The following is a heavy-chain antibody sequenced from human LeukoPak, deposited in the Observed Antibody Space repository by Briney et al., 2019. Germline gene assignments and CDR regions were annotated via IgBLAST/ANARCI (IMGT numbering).Heavy chain of an antibody. J-gene: IGHJ4*02. CDR1: GFTFSTYW. Sequence: AGGSLRLSCAASGFTFSTYWMHWVRQAPGKGLVWVSGIYTGGTTYYTDSVKGRFTISRDNPNNTLYLQMHSLRAEDTAVYYCAREISRFGIWGQGTLVTVSS. V-gene: IGHV3-66*01. D-gene: IGHD3-16*01. CDR2: IYTGGTT. CDR3: AREISRFGI.